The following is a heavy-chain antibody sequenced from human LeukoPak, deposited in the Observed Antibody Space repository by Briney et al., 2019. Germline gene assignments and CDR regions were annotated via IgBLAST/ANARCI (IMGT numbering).Heavy chain of an antibody. CDR2: IYSGGST. J-gene: IGHJ4*02. V-gene: IGHV3-53*01. CDR3: ASHKNYYDSSGYYYSLDY. Sequence: PGGSLRLSCAASGFTFSSYAMSWVRQAPGKGLEWVSVIYSGGSTYYADSVKGRFTISRGNSKNTLYLQMNSLRAEDTAVSYCASHKNYYDSSGYYYSLDYWGQGTLVTVSS. CDR1: GFTFSSYA. D-gene: IGHD3-22*01.